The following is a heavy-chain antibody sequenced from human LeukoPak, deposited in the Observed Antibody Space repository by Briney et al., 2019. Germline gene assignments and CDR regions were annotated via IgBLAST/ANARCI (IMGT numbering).Heavy chain of an antibody. CDR1: GYTFTGYY. Sequence: ASVKVSCKASGYTFTGYYLHWERQAPGQGLEWMGWINPNSGVTNYAQNFQGRVTVTRDTSISTGYMELSRLRSDDTALYYCARAVAGIDYWGQGTLVTVSS. V-gene: IGHV1-2*02. CDR2: INPNSGVT. D-gene: IGHD6-19*01. CDR3: ARAVAGIDY. J-gene: IGHJ4*02.